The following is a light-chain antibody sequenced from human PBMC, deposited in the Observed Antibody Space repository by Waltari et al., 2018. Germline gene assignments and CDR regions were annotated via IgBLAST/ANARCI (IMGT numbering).Light chain of an antibody. J-gene: IGKJ4*01. Sequence: SCRDSQSFSTYLSWYQHRPCQPPRLLIYDSSSRATGIPARFSGSGSETDFTLTISSLEPEDFAVYYCQQRYKWPLTFGGGSKVEI. CDR3: QQRYKWPLT. CDR1: QSFSTY. V-gene: IGKV3-11*01. CDR2: DSS.